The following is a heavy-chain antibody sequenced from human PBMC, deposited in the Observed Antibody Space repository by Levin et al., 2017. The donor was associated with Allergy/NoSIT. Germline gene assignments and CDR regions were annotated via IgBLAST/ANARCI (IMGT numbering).Heavy chain of an antibody. CDR2: ISWNCGHI. Sequence: GGSLRLSCAASGFTFDDYAMHWVRQAPGKGLEWVSGISWNCGHIEYAASVMGRFTISRDNAKNSLYLQMKSLRSEDTAFYYCAKVGRASWYGLFDSWGQGTLVTVSS. CDR1: GFTFDDYA. V-gene: IGHV3-9*01. D-gene: IGHD6-13*01. J-gene: IGHJ4*02. CDR3: AKVGRASWYGLFDS.